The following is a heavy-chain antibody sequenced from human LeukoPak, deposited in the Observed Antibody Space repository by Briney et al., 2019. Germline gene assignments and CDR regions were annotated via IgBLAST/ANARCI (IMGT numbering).Heavy chain of an antibody. D-gene: IGHD2-2*01. CDR3: AKDVVNCGSTSCYFYYYMDV. V-gene: IGHV3-30*02. J-gene: IGHJ6*03. CDR1: GFTFSTYG. Sequence: GGPLRLSCAASGFTFSTYGMHWVRQAPGRGLEWVAFLRYDGSNKYYADSVKGRFTISRDNSKNTLYLQMNSLRAEDTAVYYCAKDVVNCGSTSCYFYYYMDVWGKGTTVTVSS. CDR2: LRYDGSNK.